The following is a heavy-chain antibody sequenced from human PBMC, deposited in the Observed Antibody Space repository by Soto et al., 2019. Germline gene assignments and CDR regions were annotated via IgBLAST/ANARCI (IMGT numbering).Heavy chain of an antibody. Sequence: LRLSCAASGFTFSGSAMHWVRQASGKGLEWVGRIRSKANSYATAYAASVKGRFTISRDDSKNTAYLQMNSLKTEDTAVYYCTTDYDFWSGYWSHYYGMDVWGQGTTVTVSS. CDR2: IRSKANSYAT. CDR1: GFTFSGSA. CDR3: TTDYDFWSGYWSHYYGMDV. D-gene: IGHD3-3*01. V-gene: IGHV3-73*01. J-gene: IGHJ6*02.